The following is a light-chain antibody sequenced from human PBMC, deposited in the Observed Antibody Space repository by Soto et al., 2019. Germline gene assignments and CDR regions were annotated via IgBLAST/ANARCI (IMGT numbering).Light chain of an antibody. CDR3: SSYTSSSTPFYV. J-gene: IGLJ1*01. Sequence: QSALTQPASVSGSPGQSITISCTGTSSDVGGYNYVSWYQQHPGKAPKLMIYEVSNRPSGVSNRFSGSKSGNTASLTISGLQAEDEADCYCSSYTSSSTPFYVFGTGTKLTVL. CDR2: EVS. V-gene: IGLV2-14*01. CDR1: SSDVGGYNY.